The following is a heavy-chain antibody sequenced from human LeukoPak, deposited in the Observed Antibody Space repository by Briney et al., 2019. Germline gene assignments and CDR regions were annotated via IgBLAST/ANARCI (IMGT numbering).Heavy chain of an antibody. V-gene: IGHV4-39*01. CDR3: ARHLEYISSWKGYYFDY. CDR1: GGSISSNSHF. CDR2: IYYSGST. Sequence: PETLSPTCTVSGGSISSNSHFWDWIRQSPGKGLEWIGTIYYSGSTYYSPSLKSRVTISVDTSKNQFSLKLSSVTAADTAVYYCARHLEYISSWKGYYFDYWGQGTLVTVSS. J-gene: IGHJ4*02. D-gene: IGHD6-13*01.